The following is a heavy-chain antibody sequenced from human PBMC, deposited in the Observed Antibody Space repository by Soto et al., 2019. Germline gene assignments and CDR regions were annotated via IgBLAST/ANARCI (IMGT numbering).Heavy chain of an antibody. CDR2: IYYSGST. CDR3: ARGGSHYDFWSGYPDPGFDY. J-gene: IGHJ4*02. Sequence: PSETLSLTCTVSGGSISSYYWSWIRQPPGKGLEWIGYIYYSGSTNYNPSLKSRVTISVDTSKNQFSLKLSSVTAADTAVYYCARGGSHYDFWSGYPDPGFDYWGQGTLVTVS. V-gene: IGHV4-59*01. CDR1: GGSISSYY. D-gene: IGHD3-3*01.